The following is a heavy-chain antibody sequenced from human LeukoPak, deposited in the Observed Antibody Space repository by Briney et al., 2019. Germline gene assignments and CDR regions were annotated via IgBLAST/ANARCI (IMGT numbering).Heavy chain of an antibody. V-gene: IGHV3-23*01. CDR1: GFTFSSYA. CDR3: ARDLDNYYGSGSYGY. D-gene: IGHD3-10*01. Sequence: GGSLRLSCAASGFTFSSYAMSWVRQAPGKGLEWVSAISGSGGSTYYADSVKGRFTISRDNAKNSLYLQMSSLRAEDTAVYYCARDLDNYYGSGSYGYWGQGTLVTVSS. CDR2: ISGSGGST. J-gene: IGHJ4*02.